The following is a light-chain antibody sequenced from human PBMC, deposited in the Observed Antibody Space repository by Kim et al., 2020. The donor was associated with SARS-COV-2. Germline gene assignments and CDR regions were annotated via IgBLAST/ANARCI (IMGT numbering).Light chain of an antibody. CDR2: DAS. J-gene: IGKJ3*01. CDR1: QSISSW. Sequence: SASVGDRVTITCRASQSISSWLAWYQQKPGKAPKLLIYDASSLESGVPSRFSGSGSGTEFSLTISSLQPDDFATYYCQHYNTFQATFGPGTKVDIK. V-gene: IGKV1-5*01. CDR3: QHYNTFQAT.